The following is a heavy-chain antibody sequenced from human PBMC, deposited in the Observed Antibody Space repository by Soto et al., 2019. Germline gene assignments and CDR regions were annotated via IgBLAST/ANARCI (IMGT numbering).Heavy chain of an antibody. CDR3: ARDPVIEPYFDY. CDR1: GGSISSGGYY. Sequence: SETLSLTCTVSGGSISSGGYYWSWIRQHPGKGLEWIGYIYYSGSTYYNPSLKSRATISVDTSKNQFSLKLSSVTAADTAVYYCARDPVIEPYFDYWGQGTLVTVSS. V-gene: IGHV4-31*03. CDR2: IYYSGST. D-gene: IGHD2-21*01. J-gene: IGHJ4*02.